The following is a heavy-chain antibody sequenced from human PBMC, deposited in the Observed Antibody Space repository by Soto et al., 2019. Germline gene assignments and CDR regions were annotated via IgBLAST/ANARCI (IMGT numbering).Heavy chain of an antibody. CDR2: IYYSGST. Sequence: PSETLSLTCTVSGGSISSYYWSWIRQPPGKGLEWIGYIYYSGSTNYNPSLKSRVTISVDTSKNQFSLKLSSVTAADTAVYYCARGHDSSGYYSPLNYWGQGTLVTVSS. D-gene: IGHD3-22*01. V-gene: IGHV4-59*01. J-gene: IGHJ4*02. CDR3: ARGHDSSGYYSPLNY. CDR1: GGSISSYY.